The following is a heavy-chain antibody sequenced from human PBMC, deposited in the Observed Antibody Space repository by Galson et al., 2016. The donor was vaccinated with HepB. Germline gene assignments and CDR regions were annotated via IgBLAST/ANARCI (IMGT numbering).Heavy chain of an antibody. CDR2: INLDGREK. J-gene: IGHJ4*02. Sequence: SLRLSCAASGFTFSDYWMAWVRQAPGKGLECVANINLDGREKNYVAYVRGHFTIPRDNGKNSVYLEMHSRRLEDPALYYGVKDGVAAAGFLSRFDHWGQGIMVTVST. V-gene: IGHV3-7*03. CDR1: GFTFSDYW. CDR3: VKDGVAAAGFLSRFDH. D-gene: IGHD6-19*01.